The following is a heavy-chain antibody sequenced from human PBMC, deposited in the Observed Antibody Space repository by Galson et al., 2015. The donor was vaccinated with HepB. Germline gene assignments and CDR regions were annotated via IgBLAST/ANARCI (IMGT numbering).Heavy chain of an antibody. CDR2: IGVGSGNT. J-gene: IGHJ4*02. Sequence: SVRLSCKASRFTFTSSAVQWVRQTRGQRLEWIGWIGVGSGNTNYAQKVQKRVTITRDMSTSTAYMELSSLRSEDTAVYYCAAGTTVTKRHWGQGTLVTVSS. V-gene: IGHV1-58*01. CDR1: RFTFTSSA. CDR3: AAGTTVTKRH. D-gene: IGHD4-17*01.